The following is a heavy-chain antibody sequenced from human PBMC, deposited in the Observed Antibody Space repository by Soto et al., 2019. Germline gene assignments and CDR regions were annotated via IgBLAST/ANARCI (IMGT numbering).Heavy chain of an antibody. CDR1: GFTFSSSE. CDR3: ARDSTIFGAHFDY. D-gene: IGHD3-3*01. CDR2: ISSSGSTI. V-gene: IGHV3-48*03. Sequence: EVQLVESGGGLVQPGGSLRLSCAASGFTFSSSEMNWVRQAPGKGLEWVSYISSSGSTIYYADSVKGRFTISRDNAKNSLYLQMNSLRAEDTAVYYCARDSTIFGAHFDYWGQGTLVTVSS. J-gene: IGHJ4*02.